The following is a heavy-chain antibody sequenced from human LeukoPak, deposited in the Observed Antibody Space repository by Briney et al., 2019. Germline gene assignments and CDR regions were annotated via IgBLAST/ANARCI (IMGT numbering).Heavy chain of an antibody. CDR2: IIPIFGTA. D-gene: IGHD2-15*01. CDR1: GGTFISYA. CDR3: ASGGPAPGIVVVVAAPNYYYYYGMDV. V-gene: IGHV1-69*01. Sequence: GSSVRVSCKASGGTFISYAISWVRQAPGQGLEWMGGIIPIFGTANYAQKFQGRVTITADESTSTAYMELSSLRSEDTAVYYCASGGPAPGIVVVVAAPNYYYYYGMDVWGQGTTVTVSS. J-gene: IGHJ6*02.